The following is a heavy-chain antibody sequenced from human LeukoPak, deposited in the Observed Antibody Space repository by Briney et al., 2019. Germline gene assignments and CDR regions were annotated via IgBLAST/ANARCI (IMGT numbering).Heavy chain of an antibody. V-gene: IGHV1-69*13. CDR2: IIPIFGTT. Sequence: ASVKVSCKASGGTFSSYAISWVRQAPGQGLEWMGGIIPIFGTTNYAQKLQGRVTITADESTSPAYMELSSLRSEDTAVYYCASRTYTYDSSGYYRRNYYFDYWGQGTLVTVSS. CDR3: ASRTYTYDSSGYYRRNYYFDY. J-gene: IGHJ4*02. CDR1: GGTFSSYA. D-gene: IGHD3-22*01.